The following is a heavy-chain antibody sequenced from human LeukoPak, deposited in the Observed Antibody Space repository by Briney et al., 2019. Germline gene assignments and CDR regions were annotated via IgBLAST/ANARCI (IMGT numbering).Heavy chain of an antibody. J-gene: IGHJ4*02. Sequence: PGGSLRLSCAASGFTFSSYSMNWVRQAPGKGLEWVSYISSSSSTIYYADSVKGRFTISRDNAKNSLYLQMNSLRAEDTAVYYCARENYYDSSGLDYWGQGTLVTVSS. CDR1: GFTFSSYS. D-gene: IGHD3-22*01. CDR3: ARENYYDSSGLDY. V-gene: IGHV3-48*04. CDR2: ISSSSSTI.